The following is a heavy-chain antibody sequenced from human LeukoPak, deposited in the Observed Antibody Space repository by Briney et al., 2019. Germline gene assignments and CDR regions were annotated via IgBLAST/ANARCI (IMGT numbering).Heavy chain of an antibody. V-gene: IGHV1-2*06. D-gene: IGHD5-18*01. CDR3: ATAKGQITAMADY. Sequence: GASVKVSCKASGYTFTGYYMHWVRQAPGQGLEWMGRINPNSGGTNYAQKFQGRVTMTRDTSISTAYMELSRLRSDDTAVYYCATAKGQITAMADYWGQGTLVTVSS. CDR1: GYTFTGYY. J-gene: IGHJ4*02. CDR2: INPNSGGT.